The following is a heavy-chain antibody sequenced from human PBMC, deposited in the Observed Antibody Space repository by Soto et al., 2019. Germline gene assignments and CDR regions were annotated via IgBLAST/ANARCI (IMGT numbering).Heavy chain of an antibody. J-gene: IGHJ6*02. CDR1: GYTFTSYA. Sequence: ASVKVSCKASGYTFTSYAMHWVRQAPGQRLEWMGWINAGNGNTKYSQKFQGRVTITRDTSASTAYMELSSLRSEDTAVYYCARDQGQGNYGDYDYYYYGMDVWGQGTTVTVSS. CDR2: INAGNGNT. D-gene: IGHD4-17*01. CDR3: ARDQGQGNYGDYDYYYYGMDV. V-gene: IGHV1-3*01.